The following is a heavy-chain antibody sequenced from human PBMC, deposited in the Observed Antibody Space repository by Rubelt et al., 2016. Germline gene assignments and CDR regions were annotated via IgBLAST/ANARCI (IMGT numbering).Heavy chain of an antibody. D-gene: IGHD6-13*01. J-gene: IGHJ6*02. CDR2: IWYDGSKE. Sequence: GLEWVAAIWYDGSKEYYGDSVKGRFTISRDNSKNTLYLQMNSLRAEDTAVYYCARVGDSSSWYLRFYGMDVWGQGTTVTVSS. V-gene: IGHV3-33*01. CDR3: ARVGDSSSWYLRFYGMDV.